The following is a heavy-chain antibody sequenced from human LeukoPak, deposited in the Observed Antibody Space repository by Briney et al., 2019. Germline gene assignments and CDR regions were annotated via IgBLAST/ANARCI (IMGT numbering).Heavy chain of an antibody. CDR3: AKDRNSFGSGGSDY. Sequence: GGSLRLSCAASGFTFSSYAMSWVRQAPGKGLEWVSTISDSRGDTNYAASVKGRFTISRDNYKNTLYLQMSSLRVDDTAVCYCAKDRNSFGSGGSDYWGQGTLVTVSS. CDR1: GFTFSSYA. D-gene: IGHD3-10*01. CDR2: ISDSRGDT. V-gene: IGHV3-23*01. J-gene: IGHJ4*02.